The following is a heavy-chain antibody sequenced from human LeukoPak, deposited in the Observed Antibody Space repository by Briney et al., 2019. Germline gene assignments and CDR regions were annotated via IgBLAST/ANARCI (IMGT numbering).Heavy chain of an antibody. D-gene: IGHD3-10*01. CDR1: GFIVSSNY. V-gene: IGHV3-53*01. Sequence: GGSLRLSCAASGFIVSSNYMSWVRQAPGKGLEWVAVIYSGGRTYYADSVKGRFTISRDNSRNTLYLQMNSLRAEDTAVYYCARGLGRELDGAFDIWGQGTMVTVSS. J-gene: IGHJ3*02. CDR3: ARGLGRELDGAFDI. CDR2: IYSGGRT.